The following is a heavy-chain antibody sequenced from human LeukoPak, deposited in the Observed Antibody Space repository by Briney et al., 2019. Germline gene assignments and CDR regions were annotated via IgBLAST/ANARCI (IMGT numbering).Heavy chain of an antibody. J-gene: IGHJ4*02. CDR2: IYTSGST. Sequence: SQTLSLTCTVSGVSISAGTYYWSWIRQPAGKGLEWIGRIYTSGSTNYNPSLKSRVTISVDTSKNQFSLKLSSVTAADTAVYYCASDFSYWGQGILVTVSS. CDR1: GVSISAGTYY. V-gene: IGHV4-61*02. CDR3: ASDFSY.